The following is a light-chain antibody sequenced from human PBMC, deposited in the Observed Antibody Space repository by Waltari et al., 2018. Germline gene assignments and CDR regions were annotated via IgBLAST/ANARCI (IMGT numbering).Light chain of an antibody. CDR2: VAS. CDR3: MQYVRFPET. J-gene: IGKJ1*01. V-gene: IGKV3-20*01. CDR1: PSVYKS. Sequence: SPSVYKSLDWYQQKPGQAPRLLIYVASNRATGIPDRFSGSGSGTYFTLTISRVEPEDVAVYYCMQYVRFPETFGQGTKVAIK.